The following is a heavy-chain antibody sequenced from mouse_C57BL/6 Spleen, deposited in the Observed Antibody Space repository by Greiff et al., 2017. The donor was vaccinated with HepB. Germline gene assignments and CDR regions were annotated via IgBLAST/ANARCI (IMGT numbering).Heavy chain of an antibody. V-gene: IGHV1-81*01. J-gene: IGHJ1*03. CDR1: GYTFTSYG. CDR3: ARFDGYLWYFDV. D-gene: IGHD2-3*01. CDR2: IYPRSGNT. Sequence: QVQLKESGAELARPGASVKLSCKASGYTFTSYGISWVKQRTGQGLEWIGEIYPRSGNTYYNEKFKGKATLTADKSSSTAYMELRSLTSEDSAVYFCARFDGYLWYFDVWGTGTTVTVSS.